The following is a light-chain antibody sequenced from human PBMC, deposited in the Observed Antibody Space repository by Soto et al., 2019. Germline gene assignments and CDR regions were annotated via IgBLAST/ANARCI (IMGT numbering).Light chain of an antibody. CDR3: SSYTSSSTRLYV. V-gene: IGLV2-14*01. Sequence: QSALTQPASVSGSPGQSITISCTGTSSDVGGYNYVSWYQQHPGKAPKLMIYDVSNRPSGVSNRFSGSKSGNTASLTISGLQAEDEAYYYCSSYTSSSTRLYVFGPGTKLTVL. CDR1: SSDVGGYNY. CDR2: DVS. J-gene: IGLJ1*01.